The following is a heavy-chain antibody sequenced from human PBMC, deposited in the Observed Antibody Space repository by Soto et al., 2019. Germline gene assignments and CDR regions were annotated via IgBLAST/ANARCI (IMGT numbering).Heavy chain of an antibody. CDR1: GFTFSSYW. CDR2: IKQDGSEK. CDR3: ARVGNLYYDSSRDAFDI. D-gene: IGHD3-22*01. V-gene: IGHV3-7*01. J-gene: IGHJ3*02. Sequence: GGSLRLSCAASGFTFSSYWMSWVRQAPGKGLEWVANIKQDGSEKYYVDSVKGRFTISRDNDKNSLYLHMNSLRAEDTAVYYCARVGNLYYDSSRDAFDIWGQGTMVTVSS.